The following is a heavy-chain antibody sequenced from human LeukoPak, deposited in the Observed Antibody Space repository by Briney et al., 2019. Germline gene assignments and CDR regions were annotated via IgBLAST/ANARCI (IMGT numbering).Heavy chain of an antibody. CDR3: ARDSDYYDSSGYYAYDY. CDR1: GGTFSSYA. CDR2: ISAYNGNT. Sequence: ASVKVSCKASGGTFSSYAISWVRQAPGQGLEWMGWISAYNGNTNYAQKLQGRVTMTTDTSTSTAYMELRSLRSDDTAVYYCARDSDYYDSSGYYAYDYWSQGTLVTVSS. V-gene: IGHV1-18*01. J-gene: IGHJ4*01. D-gene: IGHD3-22*01.